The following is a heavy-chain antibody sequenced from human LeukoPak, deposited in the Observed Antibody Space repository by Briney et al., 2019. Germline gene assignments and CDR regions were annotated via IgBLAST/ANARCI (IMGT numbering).Heavy chain of an antibody. CDR3: AIGRRDDIVVVPAAPGMDV. Sequence: ASVKVSCKASGYTFTSSYMHWVRQAPGQGLEWMGMINPSGGSTSYAQKFQDRVTMTRDTSTSTVYMELSSRRSEDTAVYYCAIGRRDDIVVVPAAPGMDVWGKGTTGTVSS. CDR1: GYTFTSSY. D-gene: IGHD2-2*01. J-gene: IGHJ6*04. CDR2: INPSGGST. V-gene: IGHV1-46*01.